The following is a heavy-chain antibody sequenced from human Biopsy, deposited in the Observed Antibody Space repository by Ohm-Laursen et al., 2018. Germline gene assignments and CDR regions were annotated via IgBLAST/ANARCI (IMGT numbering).Heavy chain of an antibody. J-gene: IGHJ6*02. D-gene: IGHD5-24*01. V-gene: IGHV1-46*01. Sequence: ASVKVSCKASGNTFATYHIHWMRQAPGQGLEWMGVISPSGATTSFSQKFQGRITITRDTSAGTVYMDLNSLGSEDTPVYYCARAGVGSDGTDSCYYEMHVWGPGTTVTVSS. CDR2: ISPSGATT. CDR3: ARAGVGSDGTDSCYYEMHV. CDR1: GNTFATYH.